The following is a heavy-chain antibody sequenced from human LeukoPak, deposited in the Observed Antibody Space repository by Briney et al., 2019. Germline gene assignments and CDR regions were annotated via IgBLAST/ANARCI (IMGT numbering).Heavy chain of an antibody. J-gene: IGHJ4*02. Sequence: GGSLRLSCAASGFTFSSYSMNWVRQAPGKGLEWVSSISSSGSYIYYADSVKGRFTISRDNSKNTLYLQMNSLRAEDTAVYYCAKDEAHYDILTGPRDYWGQGTLVTVSS. V-gene: IGHV3-21*01. CDR1: GFTFSSYS. D-gene: IGHD3-9*01. CDR3: AKDEAHYDILTGPRDY. CDR2: ISSSGSYI.